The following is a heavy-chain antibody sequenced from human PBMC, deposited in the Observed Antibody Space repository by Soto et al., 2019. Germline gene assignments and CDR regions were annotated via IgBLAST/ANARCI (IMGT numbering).Heavy chain of an antibody. Sequence: QVQLVQSGAEVKKPGSSVKVSCKASGVTFISETISWVRQAPGQGLEWMGGIIPLFGAANYAQKFQGRVTITADESTITVYMELSSLRSDDMAVYYCATELGENPASPFDSWGQGTLVTVSS. CDR3: ATELGENPASPFDS. CDR1: GVTFISET. D-gene: IGHD2-21*01. V-gene: IGHV1-69*01. J-gene: IGHJ4*02. CDR2: IIPLFGAA.